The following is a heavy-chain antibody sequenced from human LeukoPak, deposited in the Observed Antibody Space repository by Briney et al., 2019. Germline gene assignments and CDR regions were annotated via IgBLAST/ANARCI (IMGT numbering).Heavy chain of an antibody. V-gene: IGHV4-59*06. D-gene: IGHD5-12*01. J-gene: IGHJ4*02. CDR1: GGSLGGYY. Sequence: SETLSLTCAVYGGSLGGYYWSWIRQPPGKGLEWIGYIYYSGSTYYNPSLKSRVTISVDTSKNQFSLKLSSVTAADTAVYYCAGAMATINCYFDYWGQGTLVTVSS. CDR3: AGAMATINCYFDY. CDR2: IYYSGST.